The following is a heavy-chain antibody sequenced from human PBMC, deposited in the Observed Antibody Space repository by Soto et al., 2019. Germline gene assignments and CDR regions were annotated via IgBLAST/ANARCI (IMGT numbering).Heavy chain of an antibody. Sequence: SETLSLTCTVSGGSISSYYWSWIRQPAGKGLEWIGRIYTSGSTNYNPSLKSRVTMSVDTSKNQFSLKLSSATAADTAVYYCATDTITMVRGVIPDYYYGMDVWGQGTTGTSP. CDR1: GGSISSYY. CDR3: ATDTITMVRGVIPDYYYGMDV. CDR2: IYTSGST. V-gene: IGHV4-4*07. J-gene: IGHJ6*02. D-gene: IGHD3-10*01.